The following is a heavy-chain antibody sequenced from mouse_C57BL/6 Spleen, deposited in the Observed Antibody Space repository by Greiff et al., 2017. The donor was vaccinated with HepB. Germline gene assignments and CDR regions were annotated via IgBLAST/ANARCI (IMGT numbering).Heavy chain of an antibody. V-gene: IGHV5-17*01. CDR3: ARLLRRFDY. J-gene: IGHJ2*01. CDR2: ISSGSSTI. CDR1: GFTFSDYG. Sequence: EVQLVESGGGLVKPGGSLKLSCAASGFTFSDYGMHWVRQAPEKGLEWVAYISSGSSTIYYADTVKGRFTISRDNAKNTLCMQITSLRSEDTAMCYGARLLRRFDYWGQGTTLTVSS.